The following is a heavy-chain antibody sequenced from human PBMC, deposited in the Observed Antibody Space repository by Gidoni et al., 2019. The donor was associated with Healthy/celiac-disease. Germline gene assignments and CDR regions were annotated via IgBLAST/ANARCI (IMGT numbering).Heavy chain of an antibody. D-gene: IGHD6-13*01. CDR1: GFTFSSYS. CDR3: ARDRSPGKRREAAAFDY. J-gene: IGHJ4*02. V-gene: IGHV3-21*01. CDR2: ISSSSSYI. Sequence: EVQLVESGGGLVKPGGSLRLSCADSGFTFSSYSMNWVRQAPGKGLEWVSSISSSSSYIYYADSVKGRFTISRDNAKNSLYLQMNSLRAEDTAVYYCARDRSPGKRREAAAFDYWGQGTLVTVSS.